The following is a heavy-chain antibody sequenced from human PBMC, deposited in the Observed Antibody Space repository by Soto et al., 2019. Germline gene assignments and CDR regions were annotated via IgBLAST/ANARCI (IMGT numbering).Heavy chain of an antibody. D-gene: IGHD1-1*01. CDR1: GNTFASHG. J-gene: IGHJ6*02. CDR2: ISPYNGTT. Sequence: ASVKVSCKASGNTFASHGFSWVRQAPGQGLEWMGWISPYNGTTKYAEKFQGEMTMTTDTATSTAYMDLRSLRSDDTAVYYCARDGERDTGLNFYYYLHGMDAWGQGTRVTVSS. V-gene: IGHV1-18*01. CDR3: ARDGERDTGLNFYYYLHGMDA.